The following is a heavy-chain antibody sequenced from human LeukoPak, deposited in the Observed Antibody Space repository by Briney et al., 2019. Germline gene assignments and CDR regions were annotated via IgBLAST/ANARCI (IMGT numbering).Heavy chain of an antibody. J-gene: IGHJ6*03. V-gene: IGHV1-69*05. CDR1: GGTFSSYA. Sequence: SVKVSCKASGGTFSSYAISWVRQAPGQGLEWMGGIIPIFGTANYAQKFQGRVTITTDESTSTAYMELSSLRAEDTAVYYCARGATSRYGDYYYYMDVWGKGTTVTVSS. D-gene: IGHD4-17*01. CDR3: ARGATSRYGDYYYYMDV. CDR2: IIPIFGTA.